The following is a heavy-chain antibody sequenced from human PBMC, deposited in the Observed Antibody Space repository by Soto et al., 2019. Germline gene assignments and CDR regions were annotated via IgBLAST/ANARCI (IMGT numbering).Heavy chain of an antibody. CDR2: IYHSGTT. J-gene: IGHJ5*02. V-gene: IGHV4-30-2*01. Sequence: SETLSLTCAVSGGSVSGAGYSWSWIRQPPGGGMEWIGYIYHSGTTLYNPSLKTRLTMSLDRSNSRFSLTLNSMPAADTAVYYCARAQFYSGSGNYYHLMFDPWGQGTQVTVSS. CDR3: ARAQFYSGSGNYYHLMFDP. D-gene: IGHD3-10*01. CDR1: GGSVSGAGYS.